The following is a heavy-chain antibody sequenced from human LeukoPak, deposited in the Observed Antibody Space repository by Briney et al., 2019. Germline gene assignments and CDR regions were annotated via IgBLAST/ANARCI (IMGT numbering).Heavy chain of an antibody. CDR2: INTNTGNP. J-gene: IGHJ4*02. Sequence: ASVKVSCKASGYTFTSYGMNWVRQAPGQGLEWMGWINTNTGNPTYAQGFTGRFVFSLDTSVSTAFLQINSLKAADTAVYYCVRNGIYPLIYYDYWGQGTLVTVSS. CDR1: GYTFTSYG. V-gene: IGHV7-4-1*02. D-gene: IGHD5-12*01. CDR3: VRNGIYPLIYYDY.